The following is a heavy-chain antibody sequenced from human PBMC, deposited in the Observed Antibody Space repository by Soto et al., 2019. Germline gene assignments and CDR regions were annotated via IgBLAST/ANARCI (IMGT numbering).Heavy chain of an antibody. CDR1: GFTFSSYS. CDR2: ISSSSSYI. D-gene: IGHD6-19*01. Sequence: GGSLRLSCAASGFTFSSYSMNWVRQAPGKGPEWVSSISSSSSYIYYADSVKGRFTISRDNAKNSLYLQMNSLRAEDTAVYYCARDPGSGWYNWFDPWGQGTLVTVSS. V-gene: IGHV3-21*01. J-gene: IGHJ5*02. CDR3: ARDPGSGWYNWFDP.